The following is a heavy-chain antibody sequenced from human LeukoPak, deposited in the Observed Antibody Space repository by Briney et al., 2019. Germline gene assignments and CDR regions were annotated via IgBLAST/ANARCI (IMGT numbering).Heavy chain of an antibody. CDR2: IYYSGST. V-gene: IGHV4-39*01. J-gene: IGHJ4*02. Sequence: KPSETLSLTCTVSGGSISSSSYYWGWIRQPPGKGLEWIGSIYYSGSTYYNPSLKSRVTISVDTSKNQFSLKLSSVTAADTAVYYCARRPAYDYVWGSYRPYYFDYWGQGTLVTVS. CDR3: ARRPAYDYVWGSYRPYYFDY. CDR1: GGSISSSSYY. D-gene: IGHD3-16*02.